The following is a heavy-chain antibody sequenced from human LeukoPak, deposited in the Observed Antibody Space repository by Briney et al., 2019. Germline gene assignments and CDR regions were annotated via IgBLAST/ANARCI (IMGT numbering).Heavy chain of an antibody. V-gene: IGHV3-23*01. D-gene: IGHD1-26*01. CDR3: AKDLLTSSGSDTQY. J-gene: IGHJ4*02. CDR2: ISGSGGST. Sequence: GGSLRLSCAASGFTFSSYAMSWVRQAPGKGLEWVSAISGSGGSTYYADSVKGRFTIPRDNSKNTLYLQMNSLRAEDTAVYYCAKDLLTSSGSDTQYWGQGTLVTVSS. CDR1: GFTFSSYA.